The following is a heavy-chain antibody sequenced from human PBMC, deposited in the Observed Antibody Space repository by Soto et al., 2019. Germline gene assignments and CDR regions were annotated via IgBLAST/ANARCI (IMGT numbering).Heavy chain of an antibody. CDR2: MYSGGAT. Sequence: EVQLVESGGGLVQPGGSLRLSCAASGFTVSNNYMRWVRQAPGKGLEWVSLMYSGGATDYADAMKGRFTISKDNSKNTLYLHMNNLTAENTAVYYCSRDGTYNWVGGQGILVNVSS. CDR1: GFTVSNNY. D-gene: IGHD1-1*01. J-gene: IGHJ4*02. V-gene: IGHV3-66*01. CDR3: SRDGTYNWV.